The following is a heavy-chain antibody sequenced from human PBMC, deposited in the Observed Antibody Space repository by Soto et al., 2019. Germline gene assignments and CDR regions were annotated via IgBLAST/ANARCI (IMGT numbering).Heavy chain of an antibody. CDR3: ARDLEFRDGNISHLDY. J-gene: IGHJ4*02. Sequence: SVKVSCKASGGTFRNHVFNWVRQAPGQGLEWMGGIIPIIGTPNYAQKFQGRVTITADASTSTVYLGVSSLRSQDTAVYYCARDLEFRDGNISHLDYWGQGTLVTVSS. V-gene: IGHV1-69*13. CDR1: GGTFRNHV. CDR2: IIPIIGTP. D-gene: IGHD3-10*01.